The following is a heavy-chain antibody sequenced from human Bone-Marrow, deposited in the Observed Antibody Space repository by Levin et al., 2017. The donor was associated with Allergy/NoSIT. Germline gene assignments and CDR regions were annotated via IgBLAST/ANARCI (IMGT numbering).Heavy chain of an antibody. CDR3: ARRRVGNNSGDY. Sequence: SETLSLTCSVSGDSISSDSDYWGWIRHPPGKGLEWIGSIFYTGNSRNNPSLKSRVTIAVDTSKNRFSLKLISVTVADTAVYYCARRRVGNNSGDYWGQGTLVTVSS. CDR1: GDSISSDSDY. J-gene: IGHJ4*02. V-gene: IGHV4-39*01. CDR2: IFYTGNS. D-gene: IGHD4-23*01.